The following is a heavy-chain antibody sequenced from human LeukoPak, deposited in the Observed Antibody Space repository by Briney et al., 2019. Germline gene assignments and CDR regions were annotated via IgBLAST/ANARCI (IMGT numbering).Heavy chain of an antibody. CDR2: IYYSGNT. CDR1: GGSISSSSYY. CDR3: ARHGRIIASPLV. Sequence: NPSETLSLTCFVSGGSISSSSYYWAWIRQPPGKGLEWIGSIYYSGNTYYNPSLKSRLTMSVDTSKNQFSLNLSSVTAADTAVYYCARHGRIIASPLVWGQGTLVTVSS. V-gene: IGHV4-39*01. J-gene: IGHJ4*02. D-gene: IGHD2/OR15-2a*01.